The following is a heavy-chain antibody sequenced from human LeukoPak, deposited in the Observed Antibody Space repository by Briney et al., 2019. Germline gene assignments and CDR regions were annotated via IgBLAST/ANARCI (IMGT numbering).Heavy chain of an antibody. D-gene: IGHD6-19*01. CDR1: GFTVSSNY. V-gene: IGHV3-53*01. CDR2: IYSGGST. CDR3: AGASGIAVAGVDY. J-gene: IGHJ4*02. Sequence: PGGSLRPSCAASGFTVSSNYMSWVRQAPGKGLEWVSVIYSGGSTYYADSVKGRFTISRDNSKNTLYLQMNSLRAEDTAVYYCAGASGIAVAGVDYWGQGTLVTVSS.